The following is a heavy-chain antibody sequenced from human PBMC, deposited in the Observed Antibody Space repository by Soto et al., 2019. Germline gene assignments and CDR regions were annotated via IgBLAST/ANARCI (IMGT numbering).Heavy chain of an antibody. CDR1: GFTFSSYA. Sequence: EVQLLESGGGLVQPGGSLRLSCAASGFTFSSYAMRWVRQAPGKGLEWVSAISGSGGSTYYADSVKGRFTISRDNSKNTLYLQMNSLRAEDTAVYYCAKGRLLGVVGADYWGQGTLVTVSS. J-gene: IGHJ4*02. V-gene: IGHV3-23*01. CDR3: AKGRLLGVVGADY. CDR2: ISGSGGST. D-gene: IGHD3-3*01.